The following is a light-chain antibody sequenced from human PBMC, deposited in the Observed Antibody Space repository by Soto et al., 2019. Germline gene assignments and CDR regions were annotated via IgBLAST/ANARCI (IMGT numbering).Light chain of an antibody. CDR3: SAYTTKSMLV. J-gene: IGLJ2*01. Sequence: QSVLTQPASVSGSPGQSITISCTGTTGDVVNYNYVSWYQQHSGKVPKLVIYDVNNRPSGVSNRFSGSKSGNTASLTISGLQAEDESDYYCSAYTTKSMLVFGGGTKLTVL. V-gene: IGLV2-14*03. CDR1: TGDVVNYNY. CDR2: DVN.